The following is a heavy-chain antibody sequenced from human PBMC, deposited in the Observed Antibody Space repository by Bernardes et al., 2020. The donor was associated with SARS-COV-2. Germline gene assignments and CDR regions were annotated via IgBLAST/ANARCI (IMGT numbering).Heavy chain of an antibody. CDR3: ARDGAVGYDSSGYYKNWFDP. D-gene: IGHD3-22*01. CDR2: ISAYNGNT. Sequence: ASVKVSCKASGYTFTSYGISWVRQAPGQGLEWMGWISAYNGNTNYAQKLQGRVTMTTDTSTSTAYMELRSLRSDDTAVYYCARDGAVGYDSSGYYKNWFDPWGQGTLVTVSS. V-gene: IGHV1-18*01. J-gene: IGHJ5*02. CDR1: GYTFTSYG.